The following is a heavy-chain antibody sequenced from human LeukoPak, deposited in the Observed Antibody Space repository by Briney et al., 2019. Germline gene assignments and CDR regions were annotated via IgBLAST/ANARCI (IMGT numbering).Heavy chain of an antibody. V-gene: IGHV3-30*18. CDR1: GFTFSSYA. CDR2: ISYDGSNK. Sequence: GGSLRLSCAAFGFTFSSYAMSWVRQAPGKGLEWVAVISYDGSNKYYADSVKGRFTISRDNSKNTLYLQMNSLRAEDTAVYYCAKGGYYCSGGSCYPGVWGQGTTVTVSS. D-gene: IGHD2-15*01. CDR3: AKGGYYCSGGSCYPGV. J-gene: IGHJ6*02.